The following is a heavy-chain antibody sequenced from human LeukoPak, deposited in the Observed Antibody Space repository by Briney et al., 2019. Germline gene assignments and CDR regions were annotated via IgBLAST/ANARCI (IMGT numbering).Heavy chain of an antibody. V-gene: IGHV4-39*01. CDR3: ATPTGGYSYADTPIDY. J-gene: IGHJ4*02. CDR1: GGSISSSSYY. Sequence: PSETLSLTCTVSGGSISSSSYYWGWIRHPPGKGLEWIGSIYYSGSTYYNPSLKSRVTISVDTSKNQFSLKLSSVTAADTAVYYCATPTGGYSYADTPIDYWGQGTLVTVSS. D-gene: IGHD5-18*01. CDR2: IYYSGST.